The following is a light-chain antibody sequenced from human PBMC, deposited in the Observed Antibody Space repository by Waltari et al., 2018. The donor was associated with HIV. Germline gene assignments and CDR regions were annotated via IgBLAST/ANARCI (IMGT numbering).Light chain of an antibody. CDR2: EVT. CDR3: ASYTIRTTFV. J-gene: IGLJ1*01. Sequence: LTQPASVSGPPGQPTTTPSIGPIVDMVGPEFVFWYHQHPAKVPKLIIFEVTNRPSVISTRFSGSKSGKTASLTIVGLRVEDEAVYYCASYTIRTTFVFGTGTNVTVL. V-gene: IGLV2-14*01. CDR1: IVDMVGPEF.